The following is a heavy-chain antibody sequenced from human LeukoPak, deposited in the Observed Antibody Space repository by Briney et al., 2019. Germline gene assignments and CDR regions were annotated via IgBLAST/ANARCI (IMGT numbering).Heavy chain of an antibody. CDR3: TREEALGSGSFDY. V-gene: IGHV4-59*01. D-gene: IGHD1-26*01. CDR1: GGSISTYY. J-gene: IGHJ4*02. Sequence: LETLSLTCTVSGGSISTYYWSWIRQPPGKGLEWIGYIYYSGSTSYNPSLKSRVTISVDTSKNQFSLKLSSVTAADTAVYYCTREEALGSGSFDYWGQGTLVTVSS. CDR2: IYYSGST.